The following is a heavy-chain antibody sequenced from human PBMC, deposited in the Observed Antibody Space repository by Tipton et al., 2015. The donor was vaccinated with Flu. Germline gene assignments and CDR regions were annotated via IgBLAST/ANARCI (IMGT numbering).Heavy chain of an antibody. J-gene: IGHJ4*02. CDR1: GYSISSGYY. CDR3: ARHSSTDYGDYLNFDY. CDR2: IYHSGST. Sequence: GLVKPSETLSLTCAVSGYSISSGYYWGWIRQPPGKGLEWTGSIYHSGSTYYNPSLKSRVTISVDTSKNQFSLKLSSVTAADTAVYYCARHSSTDYGDYLNFDYWGQGTLVTVSS. D-gene: IGHD4-17*01. V-gene: IGHV4-38-2*01.